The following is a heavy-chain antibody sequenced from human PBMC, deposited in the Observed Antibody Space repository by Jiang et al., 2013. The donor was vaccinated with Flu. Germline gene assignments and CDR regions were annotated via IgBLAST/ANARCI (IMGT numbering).Heavy chain of an antibody. Sequence: VQLLESGGGLVQPGRSLRLSCAASGFAFGDFAVHWVRQAPGKGLEWVSGITWRNGDIGYADSVRGRFILSRDAAKNSLFLQMNSLRPEDTALYYCVKDRGAGSGSGWAIYYWGQGTLVTVSS. CDR3: VKDRGAGSGSGWAIYY. D-gene: IGHD6-19*01. V-gene: IGHV3-9*01. CDR2: ITWRNGDI. J-gene: IGHJ4*02. CDR1: GFAFGDFA.